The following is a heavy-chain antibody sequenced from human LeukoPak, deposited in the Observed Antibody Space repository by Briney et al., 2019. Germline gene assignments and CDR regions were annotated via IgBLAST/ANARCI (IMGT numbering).Heavy chain of an antibody. V-gene: IGHV1-69*13. CDR3: ARDHDYGGNREAFDI. J-gene: IGHJ3*02. CDR2: IIPIFGTA. D-gene: IGHD4-23*01. CDR1: GGTFSSYA. Sequence: SVKVSCKASGGTFSSYAISWVRQAPGQGLEWMGGIIPIFGTANYAQKFQGRVTITADESTSTAYMELSSLRSEDTAVYYCARDHDYGGNREAFDIWGQGTMVTVSS.